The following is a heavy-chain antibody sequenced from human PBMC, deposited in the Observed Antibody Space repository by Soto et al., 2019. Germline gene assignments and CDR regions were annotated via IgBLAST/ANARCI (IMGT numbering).Heavy chain of an antibody. Sequence: PGGALRLSCAASGFTFSSYWMSWVRQAPGKGQEWVANIKQDGSEKYYVDSVKGRFTISRDNAKNSLYLQMNSLRAEDTAVYYCARTARSGYDYFDYWGQGTLVTVSS. V-gene: IGHV3-7*03. J-gene: IGHJ4*02. D-gene: IGHD3-22*01. CDR1: GFTFSSYW. CDR3: ARTARSGYDYFDY. CDR2: IKQDGSEK.